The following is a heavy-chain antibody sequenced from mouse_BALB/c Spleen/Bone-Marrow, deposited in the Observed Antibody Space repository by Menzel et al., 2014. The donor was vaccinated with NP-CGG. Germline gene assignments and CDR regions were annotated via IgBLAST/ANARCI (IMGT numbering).Heavy chain of an antibody. CDR2: ISGGGSYT. V-gene: IGHV5-9-2*01. Sequence: DVMLVESGGGLVKSGGSLKLSCAASGFTFNNYGMSWVRQTPEKRLEWVATISGGGSYTFYPDSVKGRFTISRDNAENDLYLQLSSLRSEDTALYYCARHAYYDQTEVSFVYWGQGTLVTVSA. D-gene: IGHD2-4*01. CDR1: GFTFNNYG. J-gene: IGHJ3*01. CDR3: ARHAYYDQTEVSFVY.